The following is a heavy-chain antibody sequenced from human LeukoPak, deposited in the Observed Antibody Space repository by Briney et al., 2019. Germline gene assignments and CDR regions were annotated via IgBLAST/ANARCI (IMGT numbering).Heavy chain of an antibody. CDR1: GFTFSSYG. D-gene: IGHD4-17*01. CDR2: ISSSGSTI. V-gene: IGHV3-48*03. CDR3: ASVGLDGDPGDEFDY. Sequence: PGGSLRLSCAASGFTFSSYGMNWVRQAPGKGLEWVSYISSSGSTIYYADSVKGRFTISRDNAKNSLYLQMNSLRAEDTAVYYCASVGLDGDPGDEFDYWGQGTLVTVSS. J-gene: IGHJ4*02.